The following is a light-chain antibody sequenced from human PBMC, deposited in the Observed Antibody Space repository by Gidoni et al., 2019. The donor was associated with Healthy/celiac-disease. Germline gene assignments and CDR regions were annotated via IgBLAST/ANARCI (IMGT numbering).Light chain of an antibody. CDR1: QSISSY. CDR3: QQSDSTPPLT. V-gene: IGKV1-39*01. Sequence: DIQMTQSPPSLSASVGDRVTITCRASQSISSYLNWYQQKPGKAPKLLIYAASSLQSGVPSRFSGSGSGTDFTLTISSLQPEDFATYYCQQSDSTPPLTFGGGPRWRSN. J-gene: IGKJ4*01. CDR2: AAS.